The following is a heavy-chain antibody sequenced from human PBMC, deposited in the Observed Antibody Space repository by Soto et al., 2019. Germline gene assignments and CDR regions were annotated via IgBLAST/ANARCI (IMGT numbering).Heavy chain of an antibody. CDR1: GGSVNSAGYS. V-gene: IGHV4-30-2*01. CDR2: IYHSGST. J-gene: IGHJ3*02. Sequence: QLQLQESGSGLVKPSQTLSLTCAVSGGSVNSAGYSWSWIRQPPGKGLEWSGYIYHSGSTYYNPSLKSLVTISLDRSNNHFSLKLSSVTAADTAVYYCSSVPIYYDSSGFYHYGPFDIWGQGTMVTVSS. CDR3: SSVPIYYDSSGFYHYGPFDI. D-gene: IGHD3-22*01.